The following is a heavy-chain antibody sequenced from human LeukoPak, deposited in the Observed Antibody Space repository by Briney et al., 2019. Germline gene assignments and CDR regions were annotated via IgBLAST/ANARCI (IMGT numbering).Heavy chain of an antibody. D-gene: IGHD4-17*01. V-gene: IGHV3-11*01. CDR1: GFTFSDYY. J-gene: IGHJ4*02. Sequence: PGGSLRLSCAASGFTFSDYYMSWIRQAPGKGLEWVSYISSSGSTIYYADSVKGRFTISRDNAKNSLYLQMNSLRAEDTAVYYCAREPLPHTVSTDYWGQGTLVTVSS. CDR2: ISSSGSTI. CDR3: AREPLPHTVSTDY.